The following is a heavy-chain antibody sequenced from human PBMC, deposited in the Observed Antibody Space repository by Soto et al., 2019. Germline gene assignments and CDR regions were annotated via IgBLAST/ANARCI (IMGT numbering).Heavy chain of an antibody. CDR1: GFTFSSYN. Sequence: EVQLVESGEGLVQPGGSLRLSCAASGFTFSSYNIPWIRQAPGKGLEFVSAISRSGDRTYYAASVKGRFTITRDNSKNTVWLQMGSLRAEDMAVYYCARARCSSGQCYYFDYWGRGALVSVSS. CDR2: ISRSGDRT. V-gene: IGHV3-64*02. J-gene: IGHJ4*02. CDR3: ARARCSSGQCYYFDY. D-gene: IGHD2-15*01.